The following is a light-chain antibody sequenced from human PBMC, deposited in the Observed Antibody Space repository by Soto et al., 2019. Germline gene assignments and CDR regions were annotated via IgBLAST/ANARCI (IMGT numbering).Light chain of an antibody. Sequence: DIQMTQSPSTLSASVGDRVTITCRASQSISSWLAWYQQKPGNAPKLLIYDPSSLESGVPSRFSGSGSGTEFTLTISSLQPDDFATYYCQQYNSYPWTFGQGTKVES. J-gene: IGKJ1*01. CDR2: DPS. CDR3: QQYNSYPWT. V-gene: IGKV1-5*01. CDR1: QSISSW.